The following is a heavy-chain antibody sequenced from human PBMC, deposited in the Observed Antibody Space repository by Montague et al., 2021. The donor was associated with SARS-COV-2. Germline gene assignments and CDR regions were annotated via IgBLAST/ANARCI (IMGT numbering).Heavy chain of an antibody. CDR1: GDSTSCPNCY. Sequence: SETLSLTCTVSGDSTSCPNCYWGWIRQPPGKGLDWIGTIYNSGTTYYNPSLKSRHTTSIDTSKNQFSLKLSSVTAADTAVYYCARHRNYGDHSLDNWFHPWGQGTLVTVSS. V-gene: IGHV4-39*01. CDR2: IYNSGTT. J-gene: IGHJ5*02. CDR3: ARHRNYGDHSLDNWFHP. D-gene: IGHD4-17*01.